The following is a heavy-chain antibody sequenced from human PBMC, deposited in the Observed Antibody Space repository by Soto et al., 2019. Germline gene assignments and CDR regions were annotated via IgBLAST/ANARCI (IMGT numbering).Heavy chain of an antibody. D-gene: IGHD2-8*01. Sequence: NPSETLSLTCAVYGGSFSGYYWSWIRQPPGKGLEWIGEINHSGSTNYNPSLKSRVTISVDTSKNQFSLKLSSVTAADTAVYYCARGVVGIVLMVYARPIDFSGQGILVSVSS. CDR1: GGSFSGYY. V-gene: IGHV4-34*01. CDR2: INHSGST. CDR3: ARGVVGIVLMVYARPIDF. J-gene: IGHJ4*02.